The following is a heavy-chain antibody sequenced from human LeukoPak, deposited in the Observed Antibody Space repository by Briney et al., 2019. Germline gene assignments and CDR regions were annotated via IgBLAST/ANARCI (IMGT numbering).Heavy chain of an antibody. V-gene: IGHV3-74*01. Sequence: GGSLRLSCAASGFTFSSYWMHWVRQAPGKGLVWVSRIKSDGSTRYADSVKGRFTISRDNSKNTVSLQINSLRAEDTGVYYCARAPSEIGGYYPEYFRHWGQGTLLSVSP. D-gene: IGHD3-22*01. CDR1: GFTFSSYW. CDR3: ARAPSEIGGYYPEYFRH. CDR2: IKSDGST. J-gene: IGHJ1*01.